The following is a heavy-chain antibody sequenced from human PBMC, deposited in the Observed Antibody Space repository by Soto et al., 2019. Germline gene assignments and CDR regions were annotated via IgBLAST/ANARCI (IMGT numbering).Heavy chain of an antibody. Sequence: PGGSLRLSCAASGFTLSTFAMSWVRQAPGKGLEWVSTISGGGGTTYYADSVKGRFTFSRDNSKNTLYLQMNSLRAEDTAVYYCARAGYCSSTSCYSWFDPWGQGTRVTVSS. V-gene: IGHV3-23*01. CDR3: ARAGYCSSTSCYSWFDP. D-gene: IGHD2-2*01. CDR2: ISGGGGTT. CDR1: GFTLSTFA. J-gene: IGHJ5*02.